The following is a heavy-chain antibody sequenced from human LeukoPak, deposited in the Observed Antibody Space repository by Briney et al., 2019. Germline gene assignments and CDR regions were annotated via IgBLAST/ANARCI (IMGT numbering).Heavy chain of an antibody. Sequence: GGSLRLSCAASGFTFSSYGMHWVRQAPGKGLEWVAGISYDGSSKTYADSLKGRFTISRDKSENTLYLQMNSLGAEDTAVYSCARAQTMFWEFDGFDIWGRGTKVTVSS. CDR2: ISYDGSSK. V-gene: IGHV3-30*03. CDR1: GFTFSSYG. CDR3: ARAQTMFWEFDGFDI. D-gene: IGHD3-10*02. J-gene: IGHJ3*02.